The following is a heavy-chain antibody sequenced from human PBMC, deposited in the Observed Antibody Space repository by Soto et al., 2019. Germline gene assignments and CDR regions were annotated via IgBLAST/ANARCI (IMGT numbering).Heavy chain of an antibody. D-gene: IGHD3-10*01. CDR1: GFTLSGRS. J-gene: IGHJ6*04. V-gene: IGHV3-74*01. Sequence: EVQLVESGGGLVQPGGSLRLSCAASGFTLSGRSMHWVRQAPGKGLVWVSGIDNAGTDSTYADSVKGRFTSSRDNAKKMLYLQMNRRRVEDTALYYCARGWFGPDVWGKGTTVTVSS. CDR2: IDNAGTDS. CDR3: ARGWFGPDV.